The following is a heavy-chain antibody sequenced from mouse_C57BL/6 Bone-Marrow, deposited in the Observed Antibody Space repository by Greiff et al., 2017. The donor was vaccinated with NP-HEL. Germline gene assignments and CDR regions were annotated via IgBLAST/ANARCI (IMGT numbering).Heavy chain of an antibody. CDR3: ARAHYYGGSDVAY. J-gene: IGHJ3*01. CDR1: GYTFTSYG. D-gene: IGHD1-1*01. CDR2: IYPRSGNT. V-gene: IGHV1-81*01. Sequence: VQLQQSGAELARPGASVKLSCKASGYTFTSYGISWVKQRTGQGLEWIGEIYPRSGNTYYNEKFKGKATLTADKSSSTAYMELRSLTSEDSAVYFCARAHYYGGSDVAYWGEEALVTVSA.